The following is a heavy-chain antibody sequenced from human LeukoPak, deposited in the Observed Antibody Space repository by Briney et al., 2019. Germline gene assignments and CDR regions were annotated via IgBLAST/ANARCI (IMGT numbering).Heavy chain of an antibody. Sequence: ASVKVSCKASGYTFTGYYMHWVRQAPGQGLEWMGWINPNSGGTNYAQKFQGRVTMTRDTSISTAYMELSRLRSDDTAVYYCARGIHIVVVPAAKSYNWFDPWGQGTLVTVSS. CDR1: GYTFTGYY. V-gene: IGHV1-2*02. J-gene: IGHJ5*02. D-gene: IGHD2-2*01. CDR2: INPNSGGT. CDR3: ARGIHIVVVPAAKSYNWFDP.